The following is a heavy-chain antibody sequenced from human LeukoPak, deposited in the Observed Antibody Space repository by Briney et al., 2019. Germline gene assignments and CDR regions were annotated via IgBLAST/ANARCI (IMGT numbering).Heavy chain of an antibody. V-gene: IGHV4-59*08. CDR2: IYYTGAT. D-gene: IGHD2-2*02. CDR1: GGSMSSYY. J-gene: IGHJ6*02. Sequence: SETLSLTCTVSGGSMSSYYWSWIRQSPEKGLDWIGHIYYTGATSYNPSLKSRVSVSIDSSKNQFSLKLDSVTAADTAVYYCARHNGCTSCYTRWGSATAYGMDVWGQGTTVTVSS. CDR3: ARHNGCTSCYTRWGSATAYGMDV.